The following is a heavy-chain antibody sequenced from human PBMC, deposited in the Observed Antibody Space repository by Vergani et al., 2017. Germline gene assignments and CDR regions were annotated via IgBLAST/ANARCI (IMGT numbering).Heavy chain of an antibody. D-gene: IGHD4-17*01. Sequence: EVRLLESGGGLVQPGGSLRLSCVGSGFTFTSYAMNWVRQAPGKGLEWVSAISGSGGSTYYADSVKGRFTISRDNSKNTLYLQMNSLRAEDTAVYYCAPYPVYGDYGILLDYYYMYVWGKGTTVTVSS. CDR1: GFTFTSYA. J-gene: IGHJ6*03. CDR2: ISGSGGST. V-gene: IGHV3-23*01. CDR3: APYPVYGDYGILLDYYYMYV.